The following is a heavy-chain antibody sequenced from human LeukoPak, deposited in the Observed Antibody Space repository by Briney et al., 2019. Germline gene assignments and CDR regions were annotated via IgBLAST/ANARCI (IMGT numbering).Heavy chain of an antibody. CDR3: ARSITMIEYYFDY. D-gene: IGHD3-22*01. CDR1: GFPFSSYS. Sequence: GGSLRLSCAASGFPFSSYSMNWVRQAPGKGLEWVSSISSSSSYIYYADSVKGRFTISRDNAKNSLYLQMNSLRAEDTAVYYCARSITMIEYYFDYWGQGTLVTVSS. CDR2: ISSSSSYI. V-gene: IGHV3-21*01. J-gene: IGHJ4*02.